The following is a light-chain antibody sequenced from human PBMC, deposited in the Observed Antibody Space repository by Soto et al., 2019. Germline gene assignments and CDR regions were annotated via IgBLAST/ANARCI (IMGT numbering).Light chain of an antibody. V-gene: IGKV1-39*01. CDR1: QSISSY. J-gene: IGKJ1*01. Sequence: DIQMTQSPSSLSASVGDRVTITCRASQSISSYLNWYQQKPGKAPQLLIYAASSLQSGVPSRFSGSGSGTDFTLTISSLQPEDFATYHCQQSYSTPPTFGQGTKVEIK. CDR3: QQSYSTPPT. CDR2: AAS.